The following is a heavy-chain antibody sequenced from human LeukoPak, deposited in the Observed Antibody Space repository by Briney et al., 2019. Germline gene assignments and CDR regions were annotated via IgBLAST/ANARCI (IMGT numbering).Heavy chain of an antibody. CDR1: GYTFTSYG. CDR2: ISANNGNT. V-gene: IGHV1-18*01. D-gene: IGHD3-22*01. J-gene: IGHJ4*02. CDR3: ASIKYYYDSSGYYHFDY. Sequence: GASVKVSCKASGYTFTSYGISWVRQAPGQGLEWMGWISANNGNTNYAQKLQGRVTMTTDTSTSTAYMELRSLRSDDTAVYYCASIKYYYDSSGYYHFDYWGQGTLVTVSS.